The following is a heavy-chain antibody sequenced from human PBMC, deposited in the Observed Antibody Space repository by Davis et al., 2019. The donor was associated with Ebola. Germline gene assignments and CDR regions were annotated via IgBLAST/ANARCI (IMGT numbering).Heavy chain of an antibody. Sequence: GGSLRLSCAASGFTFSAYYMSWIRQAPGKGLEWVSYISSSSSYTNYADPVKGRFTISRDNAKNSLYLQMNSLGAEDTDVYYCARGDEKQFYYYGMDVWGQGTTVTVAS. D-gene: IGHD4-11*01. CDR1: GFTFSAYY. V-gene: IGHV3-11*06. CDR2: ISSSSSYT. CDR3: ARGDEKQFYYYGMDV. J-gene: IGHJ6*02.